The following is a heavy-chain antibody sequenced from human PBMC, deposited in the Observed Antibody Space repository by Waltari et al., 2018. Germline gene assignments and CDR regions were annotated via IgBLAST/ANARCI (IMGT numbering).Heavy chain of an antibody. CDR2: INHSGST. CDR3: ARRGKWLAPQGNYYYGMDV. Sequence: QVQLQQWGAGLLKPSETLSLTCAVYGGSFSGYYWRWIRQPPGKGLEWIGEINHSGSTNYNPSLKSRVTISVDTSKNQFSLKLSSVTAADTAVYYCARRGKWLAPQGNYYYGMDVWGQGTTVTVSS. D-gene: IGHD6-19*01. CDR1: GGSFSGYY. V-gene: IGHV4-34*01. J-gene: IGHJ6*02.